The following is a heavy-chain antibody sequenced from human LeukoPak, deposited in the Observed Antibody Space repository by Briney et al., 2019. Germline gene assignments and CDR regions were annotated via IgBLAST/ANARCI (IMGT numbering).Heavy chain of an antibody. V-gene: IGHV3-30*02. D-gene: IGHD3-16*01. Sequence: WGSLSLSCAASGFTFSSYGMHWVRQAPGKGLEWVAFIQYDGSNTYYADSVKGRFTISRDNSKNTLYLQMNSLRVEDTSVYYCAKGRYYFDHWGQGTLVTVSS. CDR2: IQYDGSNT. CDR1: GFTFSSYG. CDR3: AKGRYYFDH. J-gene: IGHJ4*02.